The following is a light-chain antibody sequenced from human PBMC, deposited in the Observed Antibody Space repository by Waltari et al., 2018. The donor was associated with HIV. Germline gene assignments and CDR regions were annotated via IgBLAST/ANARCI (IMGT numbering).Light chain of an antibody. Sequence: DIVMTQSPDSLAVSLGARATINCKSSQSVLYSSNNKNYLAWYQQKPGQPPKLLIYWASTRESGVPDRFSGSGSGTDFTLTISSLQAEDVAVYYCQQYYSTLLTFGPGTKVDIK. CDR1: QSVLYSSNNKNY. CDR2: WAS. CDR3: QQYYSTLLT. V-gene: IGKV4-1*01. J-gene: IGKJ3*01.